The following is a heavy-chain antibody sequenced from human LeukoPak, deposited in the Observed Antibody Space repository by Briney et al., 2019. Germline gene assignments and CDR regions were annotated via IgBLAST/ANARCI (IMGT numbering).Heavy chain of an antibody. CDR1: GYTLTELS. Sequence: ASVKVSCKVSGYTLTELSMHWVRQAPGKGLEWMGGFDPEDGETIYAQRFQGRVTMTEGTSTDTAYMELSSLRSEDTAVYYCATSGYYGSGSYLYWYFDLWGRGTLVTVSS. CDR3: ATSGYYGSGSYLYWYFDL. CDR2: FDPEDGET. J-gene: IGHJ2*01. V-gene: IGHV1-24*01. D-gene: IGHD3-10*01.